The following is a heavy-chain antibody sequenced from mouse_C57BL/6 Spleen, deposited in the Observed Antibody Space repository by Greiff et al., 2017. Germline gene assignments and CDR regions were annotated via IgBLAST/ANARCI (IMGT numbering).Heavy chain of an antibody. J-gene: IGHJ4*01. CDR3: ARDWAVYAMDY. CDR1: GFTFSDYG. Sequence: EVKLVESGGDLVKPGGSLKLSCAASGFTFSDYGMHWVRQAPEKGLEWVAYISSGSSTIYYADTVKGRFTISRDNAKNTLFLQMTSLRSEDTAMYYCARDWAVYAMDYWGQGTSVTVAS. V-gene: IGHV5-17*01. D-gene: IGHD4-1*01. CDR2: ISSGSSTI.